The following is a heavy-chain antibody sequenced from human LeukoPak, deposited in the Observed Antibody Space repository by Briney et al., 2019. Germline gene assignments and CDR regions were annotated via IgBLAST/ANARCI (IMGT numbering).Heavy chain of an antibody. Sequence: PSETLSLTCTVSGGSISSSSYYWGWLRQPPGKGLEWIGSISYSGSTYYNPSLKSRVTISVDTSKNQFSLKLSSVTASDTAVYYCARLNGGHSYGLYFDYWGQGTLVTVSS. D-gene: IGHD5-18*01. CDR1: GGSISSSSYY. V-gene: IGHV4-39*01. J-gene: IGHJ4*02. CDR2: ISYSGST. CDR3: ARLNGGHSYGLYFDY.